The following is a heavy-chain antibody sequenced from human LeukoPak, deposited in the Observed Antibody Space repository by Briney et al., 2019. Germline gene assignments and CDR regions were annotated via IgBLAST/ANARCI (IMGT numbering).Heavy chain of an antibody. V-gene: IGHV5-51*01. CDR1: GYSFTSYW. CDR3: ARHKACYGSGSYYKRWFDP. CDR2: IYPGDSDT. J-gene: IGHJ5*02. Sequence: GESLKISCKGSGYSFTSYWIGWVRQMPGKGLEWMGIIYPGDSDTRYSPSFQGQVTISADKSISTAYLQWSSLKASDTAMYYCARHKACYGSGSYYKRWFDPWGQGTLVTVTS. D-gene: IGHD3-10*01.